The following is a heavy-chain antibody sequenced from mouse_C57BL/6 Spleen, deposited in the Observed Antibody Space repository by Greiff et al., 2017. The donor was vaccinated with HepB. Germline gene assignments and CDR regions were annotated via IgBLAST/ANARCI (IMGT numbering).Heavy chain of an antibody. D-gene: IGHD1-1*01. CDR2: IDPSDSYT. CDR3: ARKRDYGSYFDY. Sequence: VQLQQPGAELVMPGASVKLSCKASGYTFTSYWMHWVKQRPGQGLEWIGEIDPSDSYTNYNQKFKGKSTLTVDKSSSTAYMQLSSLTSEDSAVYYCARKRDYGSYFDYWGQGTTLTVSS. CDR1: GYTFTSYW. J-gene: IGHJ2*01. V-gene: IGHV1-69*01.